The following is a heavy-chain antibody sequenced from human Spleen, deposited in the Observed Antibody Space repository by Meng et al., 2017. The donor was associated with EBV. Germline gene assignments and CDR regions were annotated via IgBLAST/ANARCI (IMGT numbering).Heavy chain of an antibody. J-gene: IGHJ4*02. CDR2: INHSGST. D-gene: IGHD3-10*01. CDR1: GGAFSGYY. V-gene: IGHV4-34*01. CDR3: ARIMRFGARSFDY. Sequence: QGQLKQGGAGLLKPSETLSLTCAVYGGAFSGYYWSWIRQPPGKGLEWIGEINHSGSTNYNPSLKSRVTISVDTSKNQFSLKLSSVTAADTAVYYCARIMRFGARSFDYWGQGTLVTVSS.